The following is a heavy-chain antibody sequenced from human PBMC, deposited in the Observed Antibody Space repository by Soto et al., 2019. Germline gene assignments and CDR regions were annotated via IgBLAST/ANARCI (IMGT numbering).Heavy chain of an antibody. V-gene: IGHV3-23*01. CDR2: INNGGGHT. J-gene: IGHJ4*02. D-gene: IGHD3-22*01. CDR3: AKVGVIGSSISCYYSYFDN. Sequence: TGGSLRLSCTASGFTFRNYAVGWVRQAPGKGLEWVSAINNGGGHTSYADSVKGRFTISRDTSKNELSLQMNGLGAEDTAVYYCAKVGVIGSSISCYYSYFDNSGEGALVTVSS. CDR1: GFTFRNYA.